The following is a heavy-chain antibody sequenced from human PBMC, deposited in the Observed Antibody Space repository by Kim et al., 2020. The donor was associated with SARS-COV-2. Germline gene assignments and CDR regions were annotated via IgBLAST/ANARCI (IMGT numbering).Heavy chain of an antibody. CDR3: ARVAKDVVVTAIWGHDAFDI. Sequence: GGSLRLSCAASGFTFSSYSMNWVRQAPWKGLEWVSSISSSSSYIYYADSVKGRFTISRDNAKNSLYLQMNSLRAEDTAVYYCARVAKDVVVTAIWGHDAFDIWGQGTMVTVSS. CDR2: ISSSSSYI. CDR1: GFTFSSYS. V-gene: IGHV3-21*01. J-gene: IGHJ3*02. D-gene: IGHD2-21*02.